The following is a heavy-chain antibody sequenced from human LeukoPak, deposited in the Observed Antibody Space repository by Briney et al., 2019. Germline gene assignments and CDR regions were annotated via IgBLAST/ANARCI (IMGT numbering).Heavy chain of an antibody. CDR3: ARAVVGSGYDYFDY. CDR2: ISSGGSYI. CDR1: GFTFSNYN. V-gene: IGHV3-21*01. J-gene: IGHJ4*02. D-gene: IGHD5-12*01. Sequence: GGSLRLSCAASGFTFSNYNMNWVRRAPGKGLEWVSFISSGGSYIYYTDSVKGRFTISRDNAKNSLFLQMNSLRAEDTAVYFCARAVVGSGYDYFDYWGQGTLVSVSS.